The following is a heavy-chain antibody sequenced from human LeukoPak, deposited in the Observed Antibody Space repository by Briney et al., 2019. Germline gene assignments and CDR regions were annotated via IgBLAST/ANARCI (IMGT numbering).Heavy chain of an antibody. J-gene: IGHJ4*02. CDR1: GGTFSSYA. CDR2: IIPIFGTA. Sequence: ASVKVSCKASGGTFSSYAISWVRQAPGQGLEWMGGIIPIFGTANYAQKFQGRVTITADESTSTAYMELSSLRAEDTAVYYCAGARTTGTTFPFDYWGQGTLVTVSS. V-gene: IGHV1-69*13. CDR3: AGARTTGTTFPFDY. D-gene: IGHD1-7*01.